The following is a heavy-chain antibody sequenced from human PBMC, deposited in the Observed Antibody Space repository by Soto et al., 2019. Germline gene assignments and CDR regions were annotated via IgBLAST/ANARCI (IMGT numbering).Heavy chain of an antibody. CDR1: GGSVSSGSYY. D-gene: IGHD3-3*01. V-gene: IGHV4-61*01. J-gene: IGHJ6*02. CDR3: ARGELRFLEWLSLIYYYGMDV. Sequence: PSETLSLTCTVSGGSVSSGSYYWSWIRQPPGKGLEWIGYIYYSGSTNYNPSLKSRVTISVDTSKNQFSLKLSSVTAADTAVYYCARGELRFLEWLSLIYYYGMDVWGQGTTVTVSS. CDR2: IYYSGST.